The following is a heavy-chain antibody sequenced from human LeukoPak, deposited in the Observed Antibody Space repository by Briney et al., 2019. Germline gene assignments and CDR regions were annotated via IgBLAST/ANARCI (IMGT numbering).Heavy chain of an antibody. J-gene: IGHJ4*02. D-gene: IGHD3-10*01. Sequence: PSETLSLTCTVSGGSISSYYWNWIRQPPGKGLEWIGYIYYSGSTNYNPSLKSRVTISVDTSKNQFSLKLSSVTAADTAVYYCARSPYGPGKVFDYWGQGTLVTVSS. CDR1: GGSISSYY. CDR2: IYYSGST. V-gene: IGHV4-59*01. CDR3: ARSPYGPGKVFDY.